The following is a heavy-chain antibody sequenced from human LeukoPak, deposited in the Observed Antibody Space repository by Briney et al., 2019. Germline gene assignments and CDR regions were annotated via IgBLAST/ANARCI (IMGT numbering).Heavy chain of an antibody. J-gene: IGHJ3*02. D-gene: IGHD5-24*01. Sequence: SGGSLRLSCVASGFTFSSYAMSWVRQAQGKGLEWVSGIYGSGGSPDYADSVKGRFTISRDNSKNTLYVQMNSLRAEDTAIYYCAKLKMATILRAFDIWGQGTMVTVSA. CDR3: AKLKMATILRAFDI. CDR1: GFTFSSYA. V-gene: IGHV3-23*01. CDR2: IYGSGGSP.